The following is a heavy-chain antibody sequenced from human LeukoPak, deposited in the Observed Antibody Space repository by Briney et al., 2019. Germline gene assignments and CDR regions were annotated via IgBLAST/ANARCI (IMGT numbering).Heavy chain of an antibody. D-gene: IGHD6-19*01. J-gene: IGHJ4*02. V-gene: IGHV4-38-2*02. Sequence: SETLSLTCTVSGYSISSDYYWGWIRQPPGKGLEWIGYIYYCGSTNYNPSLKSRVTISVDTSKNQFSLKLSSVTAADTAVYYCATMWSYSSGWYDWGQGTLVTVSS. CDR3: ATMWSYSSGWYD. CDR1: GYSISSDYY. CDR2: IYYCGST.